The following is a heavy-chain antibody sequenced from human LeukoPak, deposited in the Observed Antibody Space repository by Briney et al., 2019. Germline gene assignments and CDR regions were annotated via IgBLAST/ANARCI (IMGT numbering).Heavy chain of an antibody. V-gene: IGHV3-48*03. Sequence: GGSLRLSCAASGFTFSSYEMSWVRQAPGKGLEWVSYITTSGSTTYYADSVKGRFTISRDNAKNSLFLQTNSLRAEDTAVYYCAREAYDSSLYWGQGTLVTVSS. CDR1: GFTFSSYE. CDR2: ITTSGSTT. CDR3: AREAYDSSLY. J-gene: IGHJ4*02. D-gene: IGHD3-22*01.